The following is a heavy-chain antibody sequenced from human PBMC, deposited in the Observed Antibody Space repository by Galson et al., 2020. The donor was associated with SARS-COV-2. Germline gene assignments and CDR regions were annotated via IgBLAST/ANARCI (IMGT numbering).Heavy chain of an antibody. CDR2: IYYSGST. V-gene: IGHV4-61*01. Sequence: SQTLSLTCTVSGGSVSSGSYYSSWIRQPPGKGLEWIGYIYYSGSTNYNPSLKSRVTISVDTSKNQFSLKLSSVTAADTAVYYCARVGWRGTMVTTPNNWYLDYWGQGALVTVSS. CDR3: ARVGWRGTMVTTPNNWYLDY. D-gene: IGHD3-10*01. J-gene: IGHJ4*02. CDR1: GGSVSSGSYY.